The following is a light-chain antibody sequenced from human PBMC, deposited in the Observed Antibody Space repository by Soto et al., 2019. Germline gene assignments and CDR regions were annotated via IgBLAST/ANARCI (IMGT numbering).Light chain of an antibody. J-gene: IGLJ3*02. Sequence: QSALTQPASVSGSPGQSITISCTGTSSDVGSYNRVSWYQQPPGKAPKLMIYDVTNRPSGVSNRFSGSKSGNTASLIISGLQAEDEADYYCCSYTSSSTRVFGGGTKLTVL. V-gene: IGLV2-14*01. CDR1: SSDVGSYNR. CDR3: CSYTSSSTRV. CDR2: DVT.